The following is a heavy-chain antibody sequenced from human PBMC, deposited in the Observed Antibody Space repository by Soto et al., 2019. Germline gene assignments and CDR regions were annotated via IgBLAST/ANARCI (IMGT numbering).Heavy chain of an antibody. V-gene: IGHV5-51*01. CDR3: APPLFSSGMDV. CDR1: GYTFTNYW. Sequence: GESLKISCKGSGYTFTNYWIGWVRQMPGKGLEWMGIIYPGDSDTKYNPSFQGQVTISADKSITTTYLRWTSLKASDTAIYYCAPPLFSSGMDVWGKGTTVTVPS. J-gene: IGHJ6*04. CDR2: IYPGDSDT.